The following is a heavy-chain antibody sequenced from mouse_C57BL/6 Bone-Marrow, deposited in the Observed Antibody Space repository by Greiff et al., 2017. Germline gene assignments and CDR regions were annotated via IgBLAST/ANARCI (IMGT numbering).Heavy chain of an antibody. CDR3: ARPVYFYGSSYRWYFEV. Sequence: QVQLKQPGAELVRPGSSVKLSCKASGYTFTSYWMDWVKQRPGQGLEWIGNIYPSDSETHYNQKFKDKATLTVDKSSSTAYMQLSSLTSEDSAVYFSARPVYFYGSSYRWYFEVWGTGTTVTVSS. J-gene: IGHJ1*03. CDR2: IYPSDSET. V-gene: IGHV1-61*01. D-gene: IGHD1-1*01. CDR1: GYTFTSYW.